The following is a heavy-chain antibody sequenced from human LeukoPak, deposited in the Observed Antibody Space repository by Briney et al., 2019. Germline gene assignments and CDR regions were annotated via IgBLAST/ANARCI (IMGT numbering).Heavy chain of an antibody. V-gene: IGHV3-49*04. Sequence: PGRSLRPSCTASGFTFGDYAMSWVRQAPGKGLEWVGFIRSKAYGGTTEYAASVKGRFTISRDDSKSIAYLQMNSLKIEDTAVYYCTTLYCSSTSCSIWGQGTLVTVSS. D-gene: IGHD2-2*01. CDR1: GFTFGDYA. J-gene: IGHJ4*02. CDR2: IRSKAYGGTT. CDR3: TTLYCSSTSCSI.